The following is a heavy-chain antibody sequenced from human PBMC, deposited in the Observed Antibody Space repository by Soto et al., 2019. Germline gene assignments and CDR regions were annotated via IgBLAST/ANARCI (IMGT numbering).Heavy chain of an antibody. V-gene: IGHV1-2*04. Sequence: ASVKVSCKASGCTFTGYYMHWVRQAPGQGLEWMGWINPNSGGTNYAQKFQGWVTMTRDTSISTAYMELSRLRSDDTAVYYCARELASAKYYYDSSGLDYYYYGMDVWGKGTTVTVSS. D-gene: IGHD3-22*01. J-gene: IGHJ6*04. CDR3: ARELASAKYYYDSSGLDYYYYGMDV. CDR1: GCTFTGYY. CDR2: INPNSGGT.